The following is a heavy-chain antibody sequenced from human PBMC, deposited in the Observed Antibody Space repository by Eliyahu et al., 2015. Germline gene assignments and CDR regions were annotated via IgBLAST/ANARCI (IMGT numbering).Heavy chain of an antibody. J-gene: IGHJ1*01. V-gene: IGHV3-33*01. CDR1: GFXFSSYG. Sequence: QVQLVESGGGVVQPGRSLRLSCAAXGFXFSSYGMHWVRQXPGKGLEWVAVIWYDGSNKYYADSVKGRFTISRDNSKNTLYLQMNSLRAEDTAVYYCARDPGTXTLQHWGQGTLVTVSS. CDR3: ARDPGTXTLQH. CDR2: IWYDGSNK. D-gene: IGHD3-22*01.